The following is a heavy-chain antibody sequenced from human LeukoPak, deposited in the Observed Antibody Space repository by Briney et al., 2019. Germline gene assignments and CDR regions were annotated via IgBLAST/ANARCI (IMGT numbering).Heavy chain of an antibody. D-gene: IGHD6-19*01. CDR2: IDSDGST. CDR3: IGSGGWPGY. CDR1: GFTFSSYW. V-gene: IGHV3-74*01. J-gene: IGHJ4*02. Sequence: GGSLRLSCAASGFTFSSYWMHWVRQAPGKGLVWFSRIDSDGSTIYADSVKGRFTISRDNAKNTLYLQMNSLRAEDTAVYYCIGSGGWPGYWGQGTLVTVSS.